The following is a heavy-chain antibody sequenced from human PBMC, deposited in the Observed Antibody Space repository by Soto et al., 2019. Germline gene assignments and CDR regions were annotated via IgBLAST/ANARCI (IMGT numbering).Heavy chain of an antibody. J-gene: IGHJ6*02. V-gene: IGHV3-33*01. D-gene: IGHD6-13*01. CDR1: GFTFRSHA. CDR2: IWFDGSNK. CDR3: ARDGQQLAPYSMDV. Sequence: GGSLRLSCAVSGFTFRSHAMHWVRQAPGKGLEWVAQIWFDGSNKYLAEPVKGRFTVSRDNSQNILYLQMNSLRADDTGVYYCARDGQQLAPYSMDVWGQGTTVTVSS.